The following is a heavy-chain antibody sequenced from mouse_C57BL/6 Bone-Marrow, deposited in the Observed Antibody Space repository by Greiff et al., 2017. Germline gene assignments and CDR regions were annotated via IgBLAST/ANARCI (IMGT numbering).Heavy chain of an antibody. V-gene: IGHV5-6*01. CDR1: GFTFSSYG. CDR2: ISSGGSYT. CDR3: ARQGRTGFAY. Sequence: EVQRVESGGDLVKPGGSLKLSCAASGFTFSSYGMSWVRQTPDKRLEWVATISSGGSYTYYPDSVKGRFTISRDNAKNTLYLQMSSLKSEDTAMYYGARQGRTGFAYWGQGTLVTVSA. J-gene: IGHJ3*01.